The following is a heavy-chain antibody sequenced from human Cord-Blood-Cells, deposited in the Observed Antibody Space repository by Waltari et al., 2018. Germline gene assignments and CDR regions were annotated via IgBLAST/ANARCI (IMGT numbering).Heavy chain of an antibody. CDR3: ARGLAIAAAGNRGLGY. V-gene: IGHV4-34*01. Sequence: QVQLQQWGAGLLKPSETLSLTCAVYGGSFSGYYWSWIRQPPGKGLEWIGEINHSGSTNYNPSLKSLFTISVDTSNNQFSLKLSSVTAADTAVYYCARGLAIAAAGNRGLGYWGQGTLVTVSS. CDR2: INHSGST. CDR1: GGSFSGYY. J-gene: IGHJ4*02. D-gene: IGHD6-13*01.